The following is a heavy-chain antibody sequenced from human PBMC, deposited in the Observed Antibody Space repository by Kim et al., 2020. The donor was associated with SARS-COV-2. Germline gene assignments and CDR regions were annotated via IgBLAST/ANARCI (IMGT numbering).Heavy chain of an antibody. CDR2: ISAGGGGT. CDR3: AKAVTTDSDWDYAMDV. Sequence: GGSLRLSCAASGFTFKNYALTWVRLAPGQGLHWVSGISAGGGGTYYADSVKGRFTISRDNSKNTLYLQMNSLRVEDTAIYYCAKAVTTDSDWDYAMDVWGQGTTVTVSS. CDR1: GFTFKNYA. J-gene: IGHJ6*02. V-gene: IGHV3-23*01. D-gene: IGHD4-17*01.